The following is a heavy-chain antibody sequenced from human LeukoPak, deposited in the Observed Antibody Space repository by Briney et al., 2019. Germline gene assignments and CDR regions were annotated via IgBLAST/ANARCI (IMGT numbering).Heavy chain of an antibody. Sequence: PSETLSHTCTVSGGSISSYYWSWIRQPPGKGLEWIGYIYYSGSTNYNPSLKSRVTISVDTSKNQFSLKLSSVTAADTAVYYCARDITITMVRGVIHWFDPWGQGTLVTVSS. CDR3: ARDITITMVRGVIHWFDP. CDR1: GGSISSYY. D-gene: IGHD3-10*01. J-gene: IGHJ5*02. V-gene: IGHV4-59*01. CDR2: IYYSGST.